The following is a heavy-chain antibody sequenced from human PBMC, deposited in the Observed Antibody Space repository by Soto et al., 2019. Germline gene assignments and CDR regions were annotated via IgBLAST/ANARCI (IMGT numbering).Heavy chain of an antibody. CDR1: GFTFSDYY. J-gene: IGHJ3*02. D-gene: IGHD5-12*01. V-gene: IGHV3-23*01. Sequence: GGSLRLSCAASGFTFSDYYMSWIRQAPGKGLEWVSAISGSGGSTYYADSVKGRFTISRDNSKNTLYLQMNSLRAEDTAVYYCAKLHRDGYNFAFDIWGQGTMVTVSS. CDR3: AKLHRDGYNFAFDI. CDR2: ISGSGGST.